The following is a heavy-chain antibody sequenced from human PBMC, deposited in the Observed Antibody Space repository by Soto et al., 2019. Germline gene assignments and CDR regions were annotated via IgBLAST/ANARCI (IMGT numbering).Heavy chain of an antibody. V-gene: IGHV1-18*01. D-gene: IGHD2-2*02. CDR1: GYTFTSYG. J-gene: IGHJ6*03. Sequence: GASVKVSCKASGYTFTSYGISWVRQAPGQGLEWMGWISAYNGNTNYAQKLQGRVTMTTDTSTSTAYMELRSLRSDDTAVYYCARAPVLPYARYYYYYYMDVWGKGTTVTVSS. CDR3: ARAPVLPYARYYYYYYMDV. CDR2: ISAYNGNT.